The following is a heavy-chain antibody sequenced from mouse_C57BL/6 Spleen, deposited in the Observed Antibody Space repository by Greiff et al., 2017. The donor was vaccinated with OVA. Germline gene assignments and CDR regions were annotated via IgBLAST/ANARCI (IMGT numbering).Heavy chain of an antibody. Sequence: QVQLQQSGPELVKPGASVKISCKASGYAFSSSWMNWVKQRPGKGLEWIGRIYPGDGDTNYNGKFKGKATLTADKSSSTAYMQLSSLTSEDSAVYFCAGTTGGDYWGQGTTLTVSS. J-gene: IGHJ2*01. CDR3: AGTTGGDY. V-gene: IGHV1-82*01. D-gene: IGHD1-1*01. CDR1: GYAFSSSW. CDR2: IYPGDGDT.